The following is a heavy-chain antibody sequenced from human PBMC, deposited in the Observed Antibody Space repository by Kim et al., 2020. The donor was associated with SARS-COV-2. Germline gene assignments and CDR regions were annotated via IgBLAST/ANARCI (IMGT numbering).Heavy chain of an antibody. CDR2: ISGSGGST. V-gene: IGHV3-23*01. J-gene: IGHJ6*02. Sequence: GGSLRLSCAASGFTFSSYAMSWVRQAPGKGLEWVSAISGSGGSTYYADSVKGRFTISRDNSKNTLYLQMNSLRAEDTAVYYCAKALVQGSYDYYYYYGMDVWGQGTTVTVSS. D-gene: IGHD1-26*01. CDR3: AKALVQGSYDYYYYYGMDV. CDR1: GFTFSSYA.